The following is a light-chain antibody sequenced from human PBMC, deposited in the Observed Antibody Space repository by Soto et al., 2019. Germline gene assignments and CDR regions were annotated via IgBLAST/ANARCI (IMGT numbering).Light chain of an antibody. Sequence: EIVLTQSPGTLSLSPGERATLSCRASQRVSSSYLAWYQLKPGQAPRLLIYGASSRATGIPDRFSGSGSGTDFTLTISRLEPEDFAVYYCQQYCNSRAFGQGTKVEIK. J-gene: IGKJ1*01. V-gene: IGKV3-20*01. CDR3: QQYCNSRA. CDR2: GAS. CDR1: QRVSSSY.